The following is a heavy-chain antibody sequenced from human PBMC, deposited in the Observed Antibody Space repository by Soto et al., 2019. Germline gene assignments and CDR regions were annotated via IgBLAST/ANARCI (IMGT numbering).Heavy chain of an antibody. CDR1: GFTFSSYA. J-gene: IGHJ4*02. D-gene: IGHD3-22*01. Sequence: QVQLVESGGGVVQPGRSLRLSCAASGFTFSSYAMHWVRQAPGKGLEWVAVISYDGSNKYYADSVKGRFTISRDNSKNTLYLHMNSLRAEDTAVYYCARSIDSSGYYYSDYWGQGTLVTVSS. CDR3: ARSIDSSGYYYSDY. V-gene: IGHV3-30-3*01. CDR2: ISYDGSNK.